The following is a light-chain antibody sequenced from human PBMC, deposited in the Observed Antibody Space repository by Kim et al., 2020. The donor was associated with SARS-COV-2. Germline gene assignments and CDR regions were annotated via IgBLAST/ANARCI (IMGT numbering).Light chain of an antibody. V-gene: IGLV3-1*01. CDR3: QAWDTSSFVV. CDR2: QDT. Sequence: SYELTQPPSVSVSPGQTAIITCSGDKLGDKYACWYQQKPGQSPVVVIYQDTKRPSGIPERFSGSNSGNTANLTISGTQAMDEADYYCQAWDTSSFVVFGG. J-gene: IGLJ2*01. CDR1: KLGDKY.